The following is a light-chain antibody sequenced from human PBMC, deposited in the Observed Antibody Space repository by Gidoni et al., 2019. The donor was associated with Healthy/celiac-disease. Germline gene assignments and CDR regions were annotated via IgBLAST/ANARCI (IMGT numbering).Light chain of an antibody. V-gene: IGKV1-5*01. CDR2: DAS. CDR3: QQYNSYPYT. CDR1: QSISSW. Sequence: DIQMTQSPSTLSASVGDRVTITCRASQSISSWLAWYQQKPGKAPKLLIYDASSLESGVPSRFSGSGSGTEFTLTISGLQPDDFATYYCQQYNSYPYTFXQXTKLXIK. J-gene: IGKJ2*01.